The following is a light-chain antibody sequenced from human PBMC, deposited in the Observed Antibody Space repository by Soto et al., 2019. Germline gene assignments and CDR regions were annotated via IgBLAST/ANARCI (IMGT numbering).Light chain of an antibody. CDR1: QTISSW. CDR2: KAS. J-gene: IGKJ1*01. CDR3: QVSTCYSEA. Sequence: QVTLSAFALSVSVRDRVTITCRASQTISSWLAWYQQKPGKAPKLLIYKASTLKSGVPSRFSGSGSGTEFTLTISSLQPDDFATNFQQVSTCYSEAFGEGAKVDI. V-gene: IGKV1-5*03.